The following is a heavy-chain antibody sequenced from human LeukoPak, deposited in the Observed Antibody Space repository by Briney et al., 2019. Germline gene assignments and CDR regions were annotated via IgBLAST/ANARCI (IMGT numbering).Heavy chain of an antibody. D-gene: IGHD3-22*01. CDR1: GFTFSSYS. V-gene: IGHV3-21*01. J-gene: IGHJ4*02. CDR3: ARKNPISSGYLIDY. Sequence: GGSLRLSCAASGFTFSSYSMNWVRQAPGKGLEWVSSISSSSSYIYYVDSVKGRFTISRDNAKSSLYLQMNSLRAEDTAVYYCARKNPISSGYLIDYWGQGTLVTVSS. CDR2: ISSSSSYI.